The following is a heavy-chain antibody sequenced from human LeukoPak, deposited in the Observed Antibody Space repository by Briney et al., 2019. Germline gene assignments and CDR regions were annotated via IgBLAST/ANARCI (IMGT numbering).Heavy chain of an antibody. CDR1: GCIFSRSL. Sequence: GGSLRLSCAVSGCIFSRSLMRWVRQAPGKGLEWVASIKEDGTEEYYVDSVRGRFAVSRDNTKNSLFLRMNSLRAEDTAVYYCATPSAAPGHAFWGQGTLVTVSS. CDR3: ATPSAAPGHAF. V-gene: IGHV3-7*05. CDR2: IKEDGTEE. J-gene: IGHJ4*02. D-gene: IGHD6-13*01.